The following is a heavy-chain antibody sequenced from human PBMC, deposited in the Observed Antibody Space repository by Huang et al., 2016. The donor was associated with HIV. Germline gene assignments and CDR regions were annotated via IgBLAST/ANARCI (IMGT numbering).Heavy chain of an antibody. CDR1: GFTFSNFG. V-gene: IGHV3-30*02. CDR2: IRHDGRNK. J-gene: IGHJ4*02. CDR3: AKDEKFFCSGGSCFSSNIDY. D-gene: IGHD2-8*02. Sequence: QVHLVESGGGVVQPGGSLRLSCAASGFTFSNFGMHWVRQAPGKGLEWVGFIRHDGRNKLYADSMTGRFTISRDNTQDNLFLEMKTVKSEDTAIYYCAKDEKFFCSGGSCFSSNIDYWGQGTLVTVSS.